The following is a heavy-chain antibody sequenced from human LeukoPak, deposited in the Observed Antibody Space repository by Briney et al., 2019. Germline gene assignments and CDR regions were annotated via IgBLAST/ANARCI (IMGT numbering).Heavy chain of an antibody. J-gene: IGHJ4*02. CDR3: AREGYYGSGRNFDY. V-gene: IGHV4-59*12. Sequence: SETLSLTCTVSGGSISSYYWSWIRQPPGKGLEWIGYIYYSGSTKYNPSLKSRVTISVDMSKNQFSLKLSPVTAADTAVYYCAREGYYGSGRNFDYWGQGTLVTVSS. CDR1: GGSISSYY. D-gene: IGHD3-10*01. CDR2: IYYSGST.